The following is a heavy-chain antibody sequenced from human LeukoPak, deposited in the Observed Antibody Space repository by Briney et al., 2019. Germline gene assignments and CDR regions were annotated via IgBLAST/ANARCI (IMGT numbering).Heavy chain of an antibody. CDR1: GYTFTSYY. D-gene: IGHD2-2*01. Sequence: PGGSLRLSCASSGYTFTSYYMHWVRQAPGQGLEWMGIINRSGGSTSYAQKFQGRATMTRDTSTSTVYMELSSLRSEDTAVYYCARGYCSSISCSRLGWFDPWGQGALVTVSS. J-gene: IGHJ5*02. V-gene: IGHV1-46*01. CDR2: INRSGGST. CDR3: ARGYCSSISCSRLGWFDP.